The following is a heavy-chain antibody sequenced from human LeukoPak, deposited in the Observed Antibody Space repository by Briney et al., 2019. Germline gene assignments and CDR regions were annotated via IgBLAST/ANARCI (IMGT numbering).Heavy chain of an antibody. J-gene: IGHJ4*02. D-gene: IGHD5-12*01. CDR2: IIPIFGTA. Sequence: SVKVSCKASGGTFSSYAISWVRQAPGQGLEWMGGIIPIFGTANYAQKFQGRVTITADESTSTAYMELSSLRSEDTAVYYCARGFDSGYDRGFDYWGQGTLVTVSS. CDR3: ARGFDSGYDRGFDY. CDR1: GGTFSSYA. V-gene: IGHV1-69*13.